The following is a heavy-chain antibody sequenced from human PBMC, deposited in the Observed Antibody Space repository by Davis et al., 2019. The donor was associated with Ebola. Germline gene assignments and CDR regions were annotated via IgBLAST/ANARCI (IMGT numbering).Heavy chain of an antibody. D-gene: IGHD2-2*01. V-gene: IGHV5-51*01. CDR1: GYSFTSYW. CDR2: IYPGDSDT. J-gene: IGHJ3*02. Sequence: KVSCKGSGYSFTSYWIGWVRQMPGKGLEWMGIIYPGDSDTRYRPSFQGQVTMSADKSISTAYLQWSSLKASDTAMYYCASTEEYCSRTTCFPYAFDIWGQGTMVTVSS. CDR3: ASTEEYCSRTTCFPYAFDI.